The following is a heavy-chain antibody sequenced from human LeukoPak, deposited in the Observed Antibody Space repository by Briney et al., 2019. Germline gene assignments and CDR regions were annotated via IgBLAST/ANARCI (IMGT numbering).Heavy chain of an antibody. CDR1: GGSVSGYY. Sequence: SETLSLTCTVSGGSVSGYYWIWIRQPPGKGLEWIGYIYSSGSMKNTPSLKGRVTISIDTSKNQFSLKLTSVTAADTAVYYCGRHRGGSSSWFYFDYWGQGTLVSVST. CDR2: IYSSGSM. D-gene: IGHD6-13*01. J-gene: IGHJ4*02. V-gene: IGHV4-59*08. CDR3: GRHRGGSSSWFYFDY.